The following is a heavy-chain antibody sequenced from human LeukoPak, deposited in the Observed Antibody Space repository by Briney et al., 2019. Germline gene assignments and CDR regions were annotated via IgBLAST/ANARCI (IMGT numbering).Heavy chain of an antibody. V-gene: IGHV3-48*01. CDR2: ITNSGNSK. CDR1: EFTFSSYS. D-gene: IGHD3-22*01. J-gene: IGHJ4*02. Sequence: GGSLRLSCAASEFTFSSYSMNWARQAPGKGLEWVSYITNSGNSKSYADSVKGRFTISRDNTKNSLYLQMNGLRAEDTAVYYCARTRGSGYLTFDYWGQGILVTVSS. CDR3: ARTRGSGYLTFDY.